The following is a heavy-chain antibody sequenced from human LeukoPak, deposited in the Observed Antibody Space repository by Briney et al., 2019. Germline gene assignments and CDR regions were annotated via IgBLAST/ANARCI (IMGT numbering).Heavy chain of an antibody. D-gene: IGHD4-23*01. CDR2: FYSGGKT. J-gene: IGHJ4*02. CDR1: GFTVSSSY. CDR3: ARRGDGGRSFDY. V-gene: IGHV3-53*01. Sequence: GGSLRLSCAASGFTVSSSYMSWVRQAPGKGLEWVSVFYSGGKTYYTDSVKGRFTISRDNSKNTLYLQVNSLRAEDTAVYYCARRGDGGRSFDYWGQGTLVTVSS.